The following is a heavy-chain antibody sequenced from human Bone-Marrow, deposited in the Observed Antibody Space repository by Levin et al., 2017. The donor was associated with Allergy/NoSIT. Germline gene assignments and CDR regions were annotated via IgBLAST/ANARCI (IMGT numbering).Heavy chain of an antibody. CDR3: ARSSISAPRIDCNY. D-gene: IGHD2/OR15-2a*01. V-gene: IGHV2-5*01. CDR1: GFSLTSTGMG. CDR2: IYWNDKA. J-gene: IGHJ4*02. Sequence: SGPTLVKPTQTLTLTCTVSGFSLTSTGMGVGWIRQPPGKAPEWLGLIYWNDKAYYNPSLKSRLTITKDSSQNQVILTMINLDPLDTATYFCARSSISAPRIDCNYWGQGILVTVSS.